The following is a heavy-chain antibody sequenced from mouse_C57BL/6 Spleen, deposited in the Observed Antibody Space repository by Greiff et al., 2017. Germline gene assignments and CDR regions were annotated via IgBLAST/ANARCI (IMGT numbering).Heavy chain of an antibody. Sequence: EVQGVASEGGLVQPGSSMKLSCTASGFTFSDYYMAWVRQVPEKGLEWVANINYDGSSTYYLDSLKSRFIISRDNAKNILYLQMSSLKSEDTATYYCARAPYGYDVGENYAMDYWGQGTSVTVSS. D-gene: IGHD2-2*01. J-gene: IGHJ4*01. CDR1: GFTFSDYY. CDR2: INYDGSST. CDR3: ARAPYGYDVGENYAMDY. V-gene: IGHV5-16*01.